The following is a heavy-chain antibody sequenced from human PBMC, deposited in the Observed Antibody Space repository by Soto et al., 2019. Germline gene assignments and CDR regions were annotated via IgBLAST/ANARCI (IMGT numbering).Heavy chain of an antibody. Sequence: PSETLSLTCTVSGDSIISYYWSWIRQPPGKGLEWIGCFYYSGGTNYNPSLKTRVTISIDTSKNQFSLKLSSVTAADTAVYYCARDPELREYFDYWGQGTLVTVSS. V-gene: IGHV4-59*01. CDR2: FYYSGGT. CDR1: GDSIISYY. CDR3: ARDPELREYFDY. J-gene: IGHJ4*02. D-gene: IGHD1-26*01.